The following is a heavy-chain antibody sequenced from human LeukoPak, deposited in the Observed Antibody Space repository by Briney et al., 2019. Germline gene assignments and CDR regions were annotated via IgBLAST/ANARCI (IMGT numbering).Heavy chain of an antibody. CDR1: GYSFTSYW. Sequence: GESLKISCKGPGYSFTSYWIGWVRQMPGKGLEWMGIIYPGDSDTRYSPSFQGQVTISADKAISTAYLQWSSLKASDTAMYYCARLRGDIPSYSSGYRFDYWGQGTLVTVSS. CDR2: IYPGDSDT. CDR3: ARLRGDIPSYSSGYRFDY. V-gene: IGHV5-51*01. D-gene: IGHD6-19*01. J-gene: IGHJ4*02.